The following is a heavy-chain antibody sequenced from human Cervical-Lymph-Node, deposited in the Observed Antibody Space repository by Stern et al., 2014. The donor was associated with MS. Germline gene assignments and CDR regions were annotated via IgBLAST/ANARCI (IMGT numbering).Heavy chain of an antibody. CDR2: INPSGGFT. V-gene: IGHV1-46*01. J-gene: IGHJ3*02. Sequence: QMQLVQSGAEVKKPGASVKVSCKASEYTFTYFFMHWVRQAPGQGLEWMGVINPSGGFTTYAQKFQGRVTMTRDTSTSTVYMELTSLTSDCASARNTAFDIWGQGTLVTVSS. D-gene: IGHD4/OR15-4a*01. CDR1: EYTFTYFF. CDR3: AFDI.